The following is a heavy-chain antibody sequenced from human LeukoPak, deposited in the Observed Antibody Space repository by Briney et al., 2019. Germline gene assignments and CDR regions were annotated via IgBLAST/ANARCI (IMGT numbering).Heavy chain of an antibody. CDR1: GFTFSSYG. CDR2: IRYDGSNK. V-gene: IGHV3-30*02. J-gene: IGHJ4*02. D-gene: IGHD2-2*02. CDR3: AKDPRVVVPAAISYYFDY. Sequence: QPGGSLRLSCAASGFTFSSYGMRWVRQAPGKRLEWVAFIRYDGSNKYYADSVEGRFTISRDNSKNTLYLQMNSLRAEDTAVYYCAKDPRVVVPAAISYYFDYWGQGTLVTVSS.